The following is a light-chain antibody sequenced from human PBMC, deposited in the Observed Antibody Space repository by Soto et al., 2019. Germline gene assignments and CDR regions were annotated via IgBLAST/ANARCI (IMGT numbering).Light chain of an antibody. J-gene: IGKJ1*01. CDR1: QGGSGPY. Sequence: EIVLTQSPGTLSLSPGERANLPFKARQGGSGPYFAWFQQKPGQAPRLLIYGISSRSTGIPDRFSGSGSGTDFTLTISRLEPEDFAVYYCQQYGSIPRTFGQGTKVEIK. CDR3: QQYGSIPRT. V-gene: IGKV3-20*01. CDR2: GIS.